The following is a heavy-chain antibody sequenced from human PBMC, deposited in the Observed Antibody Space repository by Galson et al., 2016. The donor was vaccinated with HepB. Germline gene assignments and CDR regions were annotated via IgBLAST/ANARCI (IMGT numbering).Heavy chain of an antibody. D-gene: IGHD2-15*01. V-gene: IGHV3-11*01. CDR1: GFTFSDYY. J-gene: IGHJ1*01. CDR3: ARDRKSLPQYCSGVTCQIEYFQH. Sequence: SLRLSCAASGFTFSDYYMSWIRQAPEKGLEWVSYIGTSDSTIYYADSVKGRFTISRDNAKNSLYLQMNSLRAEDTAVYYCARDRKSLPQYCSGVTCQIEYFQHWGQGTLVTVSS. CDR2: IGTSDSTI.